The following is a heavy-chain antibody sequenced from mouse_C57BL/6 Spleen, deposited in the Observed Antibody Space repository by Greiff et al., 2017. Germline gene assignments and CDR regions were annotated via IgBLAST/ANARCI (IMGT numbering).Heavy chain of an antibody. J-gene: IGHJ4*01. V-gene: IGHV1-55*01. CDR3: ARRTVVAQYAMDY. CDR1: GYTFTSYW. CDR2: IYPGSGST. Sequence: VQLQQPGAELVKPGASVKMSCKASGYTFTSYWITWVKQRPGQGLEWIGDIYPGSGSTNYNEKFKSKATLTVDTSSSTAYMQLSSLTSEDSAVYYCARRTVVAQYAMDYWGQGTSVTVSS. D-gene: IGHD1-1*01.